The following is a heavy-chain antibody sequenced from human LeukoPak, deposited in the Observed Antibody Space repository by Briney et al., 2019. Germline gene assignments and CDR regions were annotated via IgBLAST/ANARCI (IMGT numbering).Heavy chain of an antibody. Sequence: PGGSLRLSCAGSGFTFSSHWMSWLRQAPGKGLEWVANIKEDGSVKNYGDSVKGRFTVSRDNAKNSLYLQMNSLRVEDTAVYYCASNNDWSFDYGGQATLGTVSS. CDR2: IKEDGSVK. J-gene: IGHJ4*02. V-gene: IGHV3-7*05. D-gene: IGHD3-9*01. CDR1: GFTFSSHW. CDR3: ASNNDWSFDY.